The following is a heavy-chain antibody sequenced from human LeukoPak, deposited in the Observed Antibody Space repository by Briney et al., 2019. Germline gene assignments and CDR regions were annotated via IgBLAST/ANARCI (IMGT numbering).Heavy chain of an antibody. CDR1: GFTFSSYG. J-gene: IGHJ4*02. Sequence: PGGSLRLSCAASGFTFSSYGMHWVRQAPGKGLEWVSSISSSSSYIYYADSVKGRFTISRDNAKNSLYLQMNSLRAEDTAVYYCASSGYSSSYFDYWGQGTLVTVSS. D-gene: IGHD6-19*01. CDR3: ASSGYSSSYFDY. V-gene: IGHV3-21*01. CDR2: ISSSSSYI.